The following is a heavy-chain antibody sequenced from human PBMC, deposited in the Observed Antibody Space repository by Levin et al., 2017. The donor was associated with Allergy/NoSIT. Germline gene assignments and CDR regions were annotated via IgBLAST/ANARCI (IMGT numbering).Heavy chain of an antibody. D-gene: IGHD3-22*01. CDR2: IYTRGST. CDR1: GGSISSYY. Sequence: PGGSLRLSCTVSGGSISSYYWTWIRQPAGKRLEWIGRIYTRGSTNYNPSLNSRVTMSFDTSKNQLSLRLTSVTAADTAVYFCARGAYYYDYWGQGTLVTVSS. V-gene: IGHV4-4*07. CDR3: ARGAYYYDY. J-gene: IGHJ4*02.